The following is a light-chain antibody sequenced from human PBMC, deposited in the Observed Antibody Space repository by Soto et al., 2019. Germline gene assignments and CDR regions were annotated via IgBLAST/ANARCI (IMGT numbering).Light chain of an antibody. Sequence: EIVLTQSPGTLSLSPGERATLSCRASQTVSSRYLAWYQQKPGQAPRLLMYGASNRATGIPDRFGGSGSGTDFTLTISRLEPEDFAVYFCQQYGRSPPFTFGQGTKVDIK. V-gene: IGKV3-20*01. CDR2: GAS. CDR3: QQYGRSPPFT. CDR1: QTVSSRY. J-gene: IGKJ2*01.